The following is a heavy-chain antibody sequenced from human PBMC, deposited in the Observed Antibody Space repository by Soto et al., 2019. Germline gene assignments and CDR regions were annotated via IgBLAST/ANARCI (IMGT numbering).Heavy chain of an antibody. Sequence: QVQLVQSGAEVKKPGSSVKVSCKASGGTFSTYSISWVRQAPGQGLEWMGESLPIFGTSHYAQNFQGRVTITADESTSTVYMELSSRRSDDPAVYYCARGGRYPNSSFYDDMNVWGQGTTVTVSS. J-gene: IGHJ6*02. CDR3: ARGGRYPNSSFYDDMNV. CDR2: SLPIFGTS. CDR1: GGTFSTYS. D-gene: IGHD1-20*01. V-gene: IGHV1-69*01.